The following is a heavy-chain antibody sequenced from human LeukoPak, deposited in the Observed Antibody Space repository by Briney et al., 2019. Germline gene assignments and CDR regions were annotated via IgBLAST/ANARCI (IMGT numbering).Heavy chain of an antibody. CDR1: GFTFSSYA. Sequence: GGSLRLSCAASGFTFSSYAMSWVRQAPGKGLEWVSAISGSGGSTYYADSVKGRFTISRDNSKNTLYLQMNSLRAEDTAVYYCAKDLAIFGVVIGDAFDIWGQGTMVTVSS. CDR3: AKDLAIFGVVIGDAFDI. D-gene: IGHD3-3*01. V-gene: IGHV3-23*01. J-gene: IGHJ3*02. CDR2: ISGSGGST.